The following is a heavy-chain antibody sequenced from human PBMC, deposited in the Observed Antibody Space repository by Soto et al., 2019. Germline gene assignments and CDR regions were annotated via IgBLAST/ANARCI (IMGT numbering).Heavy chain of an antibody. V-gene: IGHV4-39*01. D-gene: IGHD3-22*01. CDR3: ARRRRITMIATDY. CDR1: CGSISSSSYY. Sequence: KTSETLSLTCTVSCGSISSSSYYWGWIRQPPGKGLEWIGSIYYSGSTYYNPSLKSRVTISVDTSKNQFSLKLSSVTAADTAVYYCARRRRITMIATDYWGQGTLVTVSS. CDR2: IYYSGST. J-gene: IGHJ4*02.